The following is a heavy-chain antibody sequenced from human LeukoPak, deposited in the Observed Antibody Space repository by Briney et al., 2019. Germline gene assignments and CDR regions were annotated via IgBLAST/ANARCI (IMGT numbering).Heavy chain of an antibody. V-gene: IGHV3-11*04. J-gene: IGHJ4*02. Sequence: GGSLRLSCAASGFTFSDYYMSWIRQAPGKGLEWVSYISSSGSTIYYADSVKGRFTISRDNAKNSLYLQMNSLRSEDTAVYYCASSGIFDDFWSGYYGFDYWGQGTLVTVSS. CDR2: ISSSGSTI. D-gene: IGHD3-3*01. CDR1: GFTFSDYY. CDR3: ASSGIFDDFWSGYYGFDY.